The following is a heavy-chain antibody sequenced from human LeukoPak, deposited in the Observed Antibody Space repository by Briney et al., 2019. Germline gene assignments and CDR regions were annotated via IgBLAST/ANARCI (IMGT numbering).Heavy chain of an antibody. J-gene: IGHJ4*02. CDR2: INHSGST. V-gene: IGHV4-34*01. CDR3: ARHLCSSTSCYDDY. D-gene: IGHD2-2*01. CDR1: GGSFSGYY. Sequence: SETLSLTCAVYGGSFSGYYWSWIRQPPGKGLEWIGEINHSGSTNYNPSLKSRVTISVDTSKNQFSLKLSSVTAADTAVYYCARHLCSSTSCYDDYWGQGTLVTVSS.